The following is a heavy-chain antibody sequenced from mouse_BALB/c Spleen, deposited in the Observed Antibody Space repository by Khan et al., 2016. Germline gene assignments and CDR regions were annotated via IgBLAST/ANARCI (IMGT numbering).Heavy chain of an antibody. CDR3: ARREGSSYHY. CDR1: GYTFTSYW. CDR2: INPSTGYT. Sequence: QVQLQQSGAELAKPGASVKMSCKASGYTFTSYWMHWVKQRPGQGLEWIGYINPSTGYTEYNQKFKDKATLTADKSSSTAYMQLSSLTSEDSAVYYCARREGSSYHYWGQGTTLTVSS. J-gene: IGHJ2*01. V-gene: IGHV1-7*01. D-gene: IGHD1-1*01.